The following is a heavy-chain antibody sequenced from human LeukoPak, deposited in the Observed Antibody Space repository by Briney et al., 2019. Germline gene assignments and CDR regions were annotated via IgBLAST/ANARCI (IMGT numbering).Heavy chain of an antibody. V-gene: IGHV6-1*01. CDR2: TYYRSKWYN. D-gene: IGHD6-19*01. Sequence: SQTLSLTCAISGDSVSSNSAAWNWIRQSPSRGLEWLGRTYYRSKWYNDYAVSVKSLITINPDTSKNQFSLQLNSVTPEDTAVYYCARAAIAVAGTADAFDIWGQGTMVTVSS. CDR3: ARAAIAVAGTADAFDI. J-gene: IGHJ3*02. CDR1: GDSVSSNSAA.